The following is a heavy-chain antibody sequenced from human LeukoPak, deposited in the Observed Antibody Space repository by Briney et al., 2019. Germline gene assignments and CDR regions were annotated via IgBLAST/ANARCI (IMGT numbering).Heavy chain of an antibody. CDR1: GGSISSGDYY. Sequence: SETLSLTCTVSGGSISSGDYYWRWIRQPPGKGLEWIGYIYYSGSTYYNPSLKSRVTISVDTSKNQFSLKLSSVTAADTAVYYCARIRSDYFDYWGQGTLVTVSS. J-gene: IGHJ4*02. V-gene: IGHV4-30-4*01. CDR2: IYYSGST. CDR3: ARIRSDYFDY. D-gene: IGHD4-17*01.